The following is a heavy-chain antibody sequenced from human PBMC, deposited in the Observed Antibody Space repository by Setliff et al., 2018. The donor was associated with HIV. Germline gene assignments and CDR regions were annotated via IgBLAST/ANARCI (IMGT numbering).Heavy chain of an antibody. D-gene: IGHD3-10*01. CDR2: ISGSGGST. CDR3: ARGDRWFGEHYFDY. Sequence: PGGSLRLSCAASGFTFSSYAMSWVRQAPGKGLEWVSAISGSGGSTYYADSVKGRFTISRDNSKNTLYLQMNSLRAEDTAVYYCARGDRWFGEHYFDYWGQGTLVTVSS. V-gene: IGHV3-23*01. J-gene: IGHJ4*02. CDR1: GFTFSSYA.